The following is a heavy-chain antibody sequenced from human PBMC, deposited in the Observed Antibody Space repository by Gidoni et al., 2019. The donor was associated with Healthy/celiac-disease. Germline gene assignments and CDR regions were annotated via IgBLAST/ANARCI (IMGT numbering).Heavy chain of an antibody. D-gene: IGHD6-6*01. Sequence: QVQLQESGPGLVKPSQTLSLTCTVSGGSISRGGYYWSWLRQHPGKGLEWIGYIDYSGSTYYNPSLKSRVTISVDTSKNQFSLKLSSVTAADTAVYYCARRRTYSSSREFDYWGQGTLVTVSS. V-gene: IGHV4-31*03. CDR1: GGSISRGGYY. CDR2: IDYSGST. J-gene: IGHJ4*02. CDR3: ARRRTYSSSREFDY.